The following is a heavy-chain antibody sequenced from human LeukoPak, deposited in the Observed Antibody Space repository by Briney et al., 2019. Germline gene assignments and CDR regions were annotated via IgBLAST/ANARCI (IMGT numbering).Heavy chain of an antibody. CDR1: GFTFSSYW. J-gene: IGHJ6*02. V-gene: IGHV3-74*01. CDR2: INSDGSST. Sequence: GGSLRLSCAASGFTFSSYWMHWVRQAPGKGLVWVSRINSDGSSTSYADSVKGRFTISRDNAKNTLYLQMNSLRAEDTAVYYCARTQKGFHYGMDVWGQGTTVIVSS. CDR3: ARTQKGFHYGMDV.